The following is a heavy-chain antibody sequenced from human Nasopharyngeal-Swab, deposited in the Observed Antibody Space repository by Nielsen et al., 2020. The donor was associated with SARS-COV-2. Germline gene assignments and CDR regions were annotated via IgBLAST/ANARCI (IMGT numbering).Heavy chain of an antibody. CDR3: VRHKLVGNNPDWFDP. Sequence: SETLSLTCTVSGGSRRRRRKEGERRREPGGKGLEWIGTLYYSGSTYQNPSLKSRVTISVDTSKNQFSLDLSSVTAADTAVYYCVRHKLVGNNPDWFDPWGQGTLVTVSS. V-gene: IGHV4-39*01. D-gene: IGHD1-26*01. J-gene: IGHJ5*02. CDR1: GGSRRRRRKE. CDR2: LYYSGST.